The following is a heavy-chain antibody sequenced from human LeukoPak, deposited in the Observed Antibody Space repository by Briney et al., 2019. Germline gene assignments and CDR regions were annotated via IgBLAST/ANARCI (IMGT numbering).Heavy chain of an antibody. CDR1: GYSISSGYY. V-gene: IGHV4-38-2*02. CDR2: IYHSGST. Sequence: PSETLSLTCTVSGYSISSGYYWGWIRQPPGKGLEWIGSIYHSGSTYYNPSLKGRVTISVDTSKNQFSLKLSSVTAADTAVYYCARDQGGDWGQGTLVTVSS. J-gene: IGHJ4*02. CDR3: ARDQGGD. D-gene: IGHD3-10*01.